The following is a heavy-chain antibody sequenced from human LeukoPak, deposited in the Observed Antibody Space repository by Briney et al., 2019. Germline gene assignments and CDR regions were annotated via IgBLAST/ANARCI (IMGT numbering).Heavy chain of an antibody. Sequence: ASVKVSCKASGYTFTSYAMNWVGQAPGQGLEYMGWINTNTGNPTYAQAFTGRIVFSLDTSVSTAYLQIRSLKAEDTAVYFCARRSMVQHLDVWGKGTTVIVSS. CDR3: ARRSMVQHLDV. CDR2: INTNTGNP. CDR1: GYTFTSYA. J-gene: IGHJ6*04. V-gene: IGHV7-4-1*02. D-gene: IGHD3-10*01.